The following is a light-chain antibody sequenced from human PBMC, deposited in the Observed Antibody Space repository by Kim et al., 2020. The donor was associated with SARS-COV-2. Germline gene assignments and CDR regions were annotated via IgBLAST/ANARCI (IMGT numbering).Light chain of an antibody. CDR2: DAS. CDR3: QQYGSSPLT. CDR1: QTVNTNY. J-gene: IGKJ4*01. Sequence: EVVLTQSPGTLSLSPGERATLSCRASQTVNTNYLAWYHQKPGQAPRLLIYDASSRATGIPDRFSGSGSGTDFTLTISRLEPEEFAVYYCQQYGSSPLTFGGGTKVDIK. V-gene: IGKV3-20*01.